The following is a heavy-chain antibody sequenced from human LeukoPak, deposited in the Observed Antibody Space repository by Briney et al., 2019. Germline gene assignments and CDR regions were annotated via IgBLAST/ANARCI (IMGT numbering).Heavy chain of an antibody. D-gene: IGHD3-16*02. CDR1: GYTFTGHY. Sequence: ASVKVSRKASGYTFTGHYMHWVRQAPGQGLEWMGRINPNSGGTNYAQKFQGRVTMTMDTSISTAYMELSRLRSDDTAVYYCARDRGLFKFGGVIAAIYWGQGTLVTVSS. V-gene: IGHV1-2*06. CDR2: INPNSGGT. J-gene: IGHJ4*02. CDR3: ARDRGLFKFGGVIAAIY.